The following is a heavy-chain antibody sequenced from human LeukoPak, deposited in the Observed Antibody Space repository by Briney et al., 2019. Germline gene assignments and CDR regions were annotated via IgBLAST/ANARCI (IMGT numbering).Heavy chain of an antibody. Sequence: ASVKVSCKASGYTFTSYAMNWVRQAPGQGLEWMGWINTNTGNPTYAQGFTGRFVFSLDTSVSTAYLQISSLKAEDTAVYYCARVPPLYGDQNYYGMDVWGQGTTVTVSS. J-gene: IGHJ6*02. D-gene: IGHD4-17*01. V-gene: IGHV7-4-1*02. CDR3: ARVPPLYGDQNYYGMDV. CDR1: GYTFTSYA. CDR2: INTNTGNP.